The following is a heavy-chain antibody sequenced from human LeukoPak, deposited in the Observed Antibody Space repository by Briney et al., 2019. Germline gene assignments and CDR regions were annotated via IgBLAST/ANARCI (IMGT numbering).Heavy chain of an antibody. CDR2: ISGSGGST. Sequence: GGSLRLSCAASGFTFSSYAMSWVRQAPGKGLEWVSAISGSGGSTYYADSVEGRFTISRDNSKNTLYLQMNSLRAEDTAVYYCARVPRGSGSYYNNDYWGQGTLVTVSS. CDR1: GFTFSSYA. CDR3: ARVPRGSGSYYNNDY. V-gene: IGHV3-23*01. D-gene: IGHD3-10*01. J-gene: IGHJ4*02.